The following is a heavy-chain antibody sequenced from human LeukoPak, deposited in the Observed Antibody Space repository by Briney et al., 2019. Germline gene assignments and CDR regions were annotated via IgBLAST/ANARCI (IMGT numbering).Heavy chain of an antibody. Sequence: PGGSLRLSCAASGFTLSSYAMSWVRQAPGKGLEWVSSINGGGGSTYYADSVKGRFTISRDNSNNTLYLQMNSLRAEDTAVYYCAKLGGNVGFWGQGTLVTVSS. CDR3: AKLGGNVGF. CDR2: INGGGGST. CDR1: GFTLSSYA. V-gene: IGHV3-23*01. J-gene: IGHJ4*02. D-gene: IGHD4-23*01.